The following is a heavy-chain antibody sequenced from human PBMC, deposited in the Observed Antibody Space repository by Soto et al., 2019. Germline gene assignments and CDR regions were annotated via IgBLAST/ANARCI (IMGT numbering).Heavy chain of an antibody. CDR2: INHSGST. CDR1: GGSFSGYY. V-gene: IGHV4-34*01. D-gene: IGHD3-10*01. CDR3: ARGTAYYGSGSSNWFDP. J-gene: IGHJ5*02. Sequence: SETLSLTCAVYGGSFSGYYWSWIRQPPGKGLEWIGEINHSGSTNYNPSLKSRVTISVDTSKNQFSLKLSSVTAADTAVYYCARGTAYYGSGSSNWFDPWGQGTLVIVS.